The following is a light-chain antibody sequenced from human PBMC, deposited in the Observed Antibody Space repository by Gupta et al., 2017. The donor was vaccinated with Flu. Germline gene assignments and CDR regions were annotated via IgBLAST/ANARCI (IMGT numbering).Light chain of an antibody. CDR1: NY. Sequence: NYVYWYQQKSGKAPRLVISRVTERPSGITDRFSGSNSGNTATLTIAGLQAEDEADYFCTSEARSRTYWVFGGGTRVTVL. V-gene: IGLV2-14*03. CDR3: TSEARSRTYWV. CDR2: RVT. J-gene: IGLJ3*02.